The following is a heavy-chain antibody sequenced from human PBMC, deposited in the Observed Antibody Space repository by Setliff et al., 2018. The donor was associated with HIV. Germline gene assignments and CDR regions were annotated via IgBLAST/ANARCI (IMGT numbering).Heavy chain of an antibody. V-gene: IGHV4-39*07. Sequence: PSETLSLTCTVSGGSISSSRYYWGWIRQPPGMGLEWIGSIYYSGTTYYNPSLKSRVTISVDTSKNQFSLKLTSVTAADTAMYFCARDGGDPRYSETYNYWGQGALVTVSS. CDR3: ARDGGDPRYSETYNY. CDR1: GGSISSSRYY. CDR2: IYYSGTT. J-gene: IGHJ4*02. D-gene: IGHD1-26*01.